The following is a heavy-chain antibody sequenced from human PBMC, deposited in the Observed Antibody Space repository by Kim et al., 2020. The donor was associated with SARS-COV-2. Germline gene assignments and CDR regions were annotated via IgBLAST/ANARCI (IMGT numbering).Heavy chain of an antibody. CDR2: IYYIFNT. CDR1: FFSIIIIIYY. V-gene: IGHV4-39*01. Sequence: SYTLSLTCTVSFFSIIIIIYYFFFILHPPFNFLYFIFIIYYIFNTYYNPSLNILFTISVDTSKNQFSLKLRSVAAADTAVYYCRGLTRGADYWGRGTLVT. CDR3: RGLTRGADY. D-gene: IGHD1-26*01. J-gene: IGHJ4*02.